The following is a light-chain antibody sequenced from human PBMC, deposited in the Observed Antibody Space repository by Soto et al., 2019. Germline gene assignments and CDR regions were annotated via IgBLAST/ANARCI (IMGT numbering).Light chain of an antibody. J-gene: IGKJ1*01. CDR1: ETVRTF. CDR2: GAS. V-gene: IGKV3-11*01. CDR3: QQHSHWPPWT. Sequence: EVVLTQSPATLSLSPGERATLSCRASETVRTFVDWYQQKPGQAPRLLIYGASNRATSIPARFSGSGSGTDFTLTISNLEPEDFAVYYCQQHSHWPPWTFGQGTRVEIQ.